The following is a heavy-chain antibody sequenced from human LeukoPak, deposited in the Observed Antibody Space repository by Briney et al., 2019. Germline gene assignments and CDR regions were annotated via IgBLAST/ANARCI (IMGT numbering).Heavy chain of an antibody. CDR3: TQQLGN. Sequence: SETLSLTCTVSGGSVTTYYWSWIRQPPGKGLEWIAYIYYSGSTNYSPSLKSRVTISVDTSKNQFSLKLSSVTAADTAVYYCTQQLGNWGQGTLVTVSS. J-gene: IGHJ4*02. CDR1: GGSVTTYY. D-gene: IGHD6-13*01. V-gene: IGHV4-59*08. CDR2: IYYSGST.